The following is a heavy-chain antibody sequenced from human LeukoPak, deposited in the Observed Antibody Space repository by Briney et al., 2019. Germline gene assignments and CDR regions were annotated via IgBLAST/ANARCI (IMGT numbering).Heavy chain of an antibody. V-gene: IGHV3-23*01. CDR2: ISNSGAAT. CDR1: GFSFSSYA. CDR3: TARVTVLN. D-gene: IGHD2-21*02. J-gene: IGHJ4*02. Sequence: PGGSLSLSCAASGFSFSSYALSWVRQAPGKGLEWVSAISNSGAATFYADSVKGRFTISRDNSRNTLYLQMNSLRADDTAVYYCTARVTVLNSGQGTLVTVSS.